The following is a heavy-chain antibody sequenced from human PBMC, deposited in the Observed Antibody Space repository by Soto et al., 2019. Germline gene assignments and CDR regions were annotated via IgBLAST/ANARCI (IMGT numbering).Heavy chain of an antibody. D-gene: IGHD6-19*01. V-gene: IGHV4-39*01. Sequence: QLQLQESGPGLVKPSETLSLTCTVSGDSITSSSFCWGWIRQPPGKGLEWIGTICDSGSTYYNPSLQSRVTLSVDTSKNQFSLKLGSVTAADTGVYYCARLDGNSADYYYGMDVWGRGTTVTVSS. CDR2: ICDSGST. J-gene: IGHJ6*02. CDR3: ARLDGNSADYYYGMDV. CDR1: GDSITSSSFC.